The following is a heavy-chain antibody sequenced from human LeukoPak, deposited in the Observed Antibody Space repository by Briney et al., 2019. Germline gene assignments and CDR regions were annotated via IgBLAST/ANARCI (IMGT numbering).Heavy chain of an antibody. CDR3: ALARSEYHYGMDV. Sequence: SQTLSLTCAISGDSVSSISVAWNWIRQSPSRGLEWLGRTYYRSKWYYEYAVSVKGRININPDPSKNQFSLQLNSVAPEDTAVYYCALARSEYHYGMDVWGQGTTVTVSS. CDR2: TYYRSKWYY. V-gene: IGHV6-1*01. J-gene: IGHJ6*02. CDR1: GDSVSSISVA.